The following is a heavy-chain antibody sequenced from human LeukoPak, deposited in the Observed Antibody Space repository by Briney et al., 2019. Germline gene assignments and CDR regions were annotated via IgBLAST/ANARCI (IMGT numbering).Heavy chain of an antibody. Sequence: GASVKVSCKVSGYIFTTYAMHWVRQPPGQRLEWMGWINAGNGNTKYSQKFQGRVTITRDTSASTAYMELSSLRSKDTAVYYCARDGYYDILTGLYYYYGMDVWGQGTTVTVSS. J-gene: IGHJ6*02. CDR1: GYIFTTYA. D-gene: IGHD3-9*01. CDR3: ARDGYYDILTGLYYYYGMDV. CDR2: INAGNGNT. V-gene: IGHV1-3*01.